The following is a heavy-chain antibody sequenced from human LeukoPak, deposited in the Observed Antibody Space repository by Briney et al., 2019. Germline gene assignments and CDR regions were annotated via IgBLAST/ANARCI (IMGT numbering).Heavy chain of an antibody. CDR1: GGSISSSNW. V-gene: IGHV4-4*02. CDR3: ARDQGSIILGYFDY. Sequence: QTSETLSLTCAVSGGSISSSNWWSWVRQPPGKGLEWIGEIYHSGSTNYNPSLKSRVTISVDKSKNQFSLKLSSVTAADTAVYYCARDQGSIILGYFDYWGQGTLVTVSS. D-gene: IGHD1-14*01. J-gene: IGHJ4*02. CDR2: IYHSGST.